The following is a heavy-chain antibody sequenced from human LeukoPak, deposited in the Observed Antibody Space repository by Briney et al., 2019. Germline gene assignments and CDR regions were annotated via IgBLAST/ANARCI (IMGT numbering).Heavy chain of an antibody. V-gene: IGHV4-4*02. J-gene: IGHJ6*02. CDR2: IYHSGNT. CDR1: GGSISSSNW. CDR3: ARKPPSGPGYYYIYGMDV. Sequence: SETLSLTCAVSGGSISSSNWWSWVRQPPGKGLEWIGEIYHSGNTNYNPSLKSRVTISLDTSKNQFSLKLSSVTAADTAVYYCARKPPSGPGYYYIYGMDVWGQGTTVTVSS.